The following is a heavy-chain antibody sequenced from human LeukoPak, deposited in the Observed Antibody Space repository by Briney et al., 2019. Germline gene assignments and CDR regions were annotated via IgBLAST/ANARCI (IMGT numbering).Heavy chain of an antibody. Sequence: SETLSLTCAVYGGSFSGYYWSWIRQPPGKGLEWIGEINHSGSTNYNPSLKSRVTISVDTSKNQFSLKLSSVTAADTAVYYCARIRGSSFAGTYAFDIWGQGTMVTVSS. CDR2: INHSGST. CDR1: GGSFSGYY. CDR3: ARIRGSSFAGTYAFDI. J-gene: IGHJ3*02. V-gene: IGHV4-34*01. D-gene: IGHD6-13*01.